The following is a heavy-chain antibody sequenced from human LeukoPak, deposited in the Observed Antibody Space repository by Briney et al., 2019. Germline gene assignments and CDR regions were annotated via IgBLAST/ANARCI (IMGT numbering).Heavy chain of an antibody. Sequence: SETLSLTCTVSGGPISTFSWSWLRQSPGKGPEWIGSIYSRSTNFNPSFKSRVAISVDTSKNQFSLRLNSLTTADTAVYYCARGTTVASGIQYWGQGTLVTVSS. CDR2: IYSRST. J-gene: IGHJ4*02. CDR3: ARGTTVASGIQY. D-gene: IGHD5-18*01. CDR1: GGPISTFS. V-gene: IGHV4-59*01.